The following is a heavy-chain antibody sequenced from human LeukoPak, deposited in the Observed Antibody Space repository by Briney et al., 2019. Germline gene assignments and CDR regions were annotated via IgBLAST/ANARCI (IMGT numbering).Heavy chain of an antibody. J-gene: IGHJ4*02. CDR3: ARVRGDIVATIGFDY. CDR2: IYPGDSDT. CDR1: GYSFTSYW. D-gene: IGHD5-12*01. Sequence: GESLKISCKGSGYSFTSYWIGWVRQTPGKGLEWMGIIYPGDSDTRYSPSFQGQVTISADKSISTAYLQWSSLKASDTAMYYCARVRGDIVATIGFDYWGQGTLVTVSS. V-gene: IGHV5-51*01.